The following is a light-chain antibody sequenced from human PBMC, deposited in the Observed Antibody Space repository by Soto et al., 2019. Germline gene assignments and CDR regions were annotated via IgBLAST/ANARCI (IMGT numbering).Light chain of an antibody. CDR2: SNN. V-gene: IGLV1-44*01. J-gene: IGLJ1*01. CDR3: AAWDDSLKAYV. CDR1: SSNIESNT. Sequence: QSVLTQSPSASGTPGQRVTISCSGSSSNIESNTVNWYQQLPGTAPKLLIYSNNQRPSGVPDRFSGSKSGTSASLAISGLESGDEADYYCAAWDDSLKAYVFGTGTKLTVL.